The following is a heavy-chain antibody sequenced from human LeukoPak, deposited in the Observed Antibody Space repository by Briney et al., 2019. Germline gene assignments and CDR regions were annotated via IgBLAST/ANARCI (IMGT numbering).Heavy chain of an antibody. CDR3: ARDQMPDY. V-gene: IGHV4-31*03. J-gene: IGHJ4*02. CDR1: GGSISSGVYY. Sequence: SETLSLTCTVSGGSISSGVYYWSWLRQHPGKGLEWLGYIYYSGSTYYNPSLKSRVTMSVDTSKNQFSLKLSSVTAADTAVYYCARDQMPDYWGQGTLVTVSS. CDR2: IYYSGST. D-gene: IGHD2-2*01.